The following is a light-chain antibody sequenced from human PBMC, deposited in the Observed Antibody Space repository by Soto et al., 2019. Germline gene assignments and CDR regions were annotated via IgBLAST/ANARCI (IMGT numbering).Light chain of an antibody. J-gene: IGLJ2*01. CDR2: TNG. V-gene: IGLV1-47*02. CDR3: ASWDDRLFGVV. Sequence: QSVLTQPPSASGTHGQRVTISCSGRSSKIGSNYVYWYQQLPGTAPKLLMYTNGLRPSGVPDRVSGSKSGTSASLAISGLRSEDEAVYYCASWDDRLFGVVFGGGTKLTVL. CDR1: SSKIGSNY.